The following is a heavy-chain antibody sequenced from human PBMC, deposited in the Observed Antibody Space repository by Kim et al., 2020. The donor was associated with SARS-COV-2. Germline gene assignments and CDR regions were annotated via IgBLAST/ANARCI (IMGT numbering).Heavy chain of an antibody. CDR2: IYYSGST. CDR1: GGSISSTGYY. CDR3: ARRETAVAPDRWFDP. D-gene: IGHD6-19*01. Sequence: SETLSLTCTVSGGSISSTGYYWVWIRQPPGKGLEWIGNIYYSGSTYYNASLKSRVTMSVDTSKNQFSLKLSSVTAADTAVYYCARRETAVAPDRWFDPWG. J-gene: IGHJ5*02. V-gene: IGHV4-39*01.